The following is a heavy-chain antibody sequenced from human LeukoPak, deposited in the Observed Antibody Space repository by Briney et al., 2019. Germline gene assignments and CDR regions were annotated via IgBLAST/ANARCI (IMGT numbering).Heavy chain of an antibody. D-gene: IGHD3-22*01. CDR1: GGTFSSYA. CDR2: IIPILGIA. V-gene: IGHV1-69*04. J-gene: IGHJ4*02. Sequence: GASVKVSCKASGGTFSSYAISWVRQAPGQGLEWMGRIIPILGIANYAQKFQGRVTITADKSTSTAYMELSSLRSEDTAVYYCARDYYDSSVLYWGQGTLVTVSS. CDR3: ARDYYDSSVLY.